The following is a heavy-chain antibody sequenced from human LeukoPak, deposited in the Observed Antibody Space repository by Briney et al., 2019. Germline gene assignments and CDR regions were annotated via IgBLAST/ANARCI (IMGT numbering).Heavy chain of an antibody. J-gene: IGHJ4*02. CDR2: ISWNSGSI. CDR1: GFTFDDYA. V-gene: IGHV3-9*01. D-gene: IGHD3-10*01. CDR3: AKARVRGVIMEYYFDY. Sequence: GGSLRLSCAASGFTFDDYAMHWVRQAPGKGLEWVSGISWNSGSIGYADSVKGRFTISRDNAKNSPYLQMNSLRAEDTALYYCAKARVRGVIMEYYFDYWGQGTLVTVSS.